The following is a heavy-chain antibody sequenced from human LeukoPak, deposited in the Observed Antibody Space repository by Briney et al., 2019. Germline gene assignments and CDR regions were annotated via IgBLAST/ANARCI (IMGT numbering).Heavy chain of an antibody. Sequence: GGSLRLSCAASGFTFSSYAMSWVRQAPGKGLEWVSAISGSGGSTYYADSVKGRFTISRDNSKNTLYLQTNSLRAEDTAVYYCAKDRAGLRWEVDWYFDLWGRGTLVTVSS. CDR2: ISGSGGST. V-gene: IGHV3-23*01. CDR1: GFTFSSYA. J-gene: IGHJ2*01. D-gene: IGHD4-23*01. CDR3: AKDRAGLRWEVDWYFDL.